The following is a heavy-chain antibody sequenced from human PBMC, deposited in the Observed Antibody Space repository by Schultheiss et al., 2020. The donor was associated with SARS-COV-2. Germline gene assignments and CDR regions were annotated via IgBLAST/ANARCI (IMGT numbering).Heavy chain of an antibody. D-gene: IGHD4-17*01. CDR2: ISSSSSTI. Sequence: GGSLRLSCAASGFTFSSYSMNWVRQAPGKGLEWVSYISSSSSTIYYADSVKGRFTISRDNAKNSLYLQMNSLRAEDTAVYYCARDPYGDYGYWYFDLWGRGTLVTVSS. CDR1: GFTFSSYS. V-gene: IGHV3-48*04. CDR3: ARDPYGDYGYWYFDL. J-gene: IGHJ2*01.